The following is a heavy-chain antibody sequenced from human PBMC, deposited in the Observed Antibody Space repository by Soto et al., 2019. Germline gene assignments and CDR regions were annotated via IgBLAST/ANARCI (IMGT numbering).Heavy chain of an antibody. Sequence: VASVKVSCKASGYTFTSYGISCVRQAPGQGLEGMGWISAYNGNTNYAQKLQGRVTMTTDTSKSTAYMELRSLRSDDTAVYYCARLPGLLSAFDFWGQGAMVTVSS. CDR3: ARLPGLLSAFDF. J-gene: IGHJ3*01. CDR1: GYTFTSYG. V-gene: IGHV1-18*01. CDR2: ISAYNGNT. D-gene: IGHD2-15*01.